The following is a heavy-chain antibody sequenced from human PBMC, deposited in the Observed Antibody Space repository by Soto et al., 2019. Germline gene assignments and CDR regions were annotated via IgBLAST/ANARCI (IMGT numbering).Heavy chain of an antibody. CDR1: GGTFSSYA. D-gene: IGHD4-17*01. V-gene: IGHV1-69*01. J-gene: IGHJ6*02. CDR2: IIPIFGTA. Sequence: QVQLVQSGAEVKKPGSSVKVSCKASGGTFSSYAISWVRQAPGQGLEWMGGIIPIFGTANYAQKFQGRVTITADESTSTAYMELCSLRSEDTAVYYCARGGDYEASDYYYGIDVWGQGTTVTVSS. CDR3: ARGGDYEASDYYYGIDV.